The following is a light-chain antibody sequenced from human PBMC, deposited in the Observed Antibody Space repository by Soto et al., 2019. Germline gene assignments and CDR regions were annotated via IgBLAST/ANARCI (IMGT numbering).Light chain of an antibody. CDR1: SSEVGGYNY. Sequence: QSALTQPSSLSGSPGQSITISCTGTSSEVGGYNYVSWYQQHPVKAPKLMIYDVTNRPSGVSDRFSGSKSGNTASLTISGLQAEDEADYYCSSYTSSSTPYVFGTGTKVTVL. CDR2: DVT. J-gene: IGLJ1*01. CDR3: SSYTSSSTPYV. V-gene: IGLV2-14*01.